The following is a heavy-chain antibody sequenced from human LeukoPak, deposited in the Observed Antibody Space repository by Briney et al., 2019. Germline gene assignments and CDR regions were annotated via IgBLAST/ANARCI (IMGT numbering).Heavy chain of an antibody. J-gene: IGHJ6*02. V-gene: IGHV4-34*01. Sequence: SETLSLTCAVYGGSFSGYYWSWIRQPPGKGLEWIGEINHSGSTNYNPSLKSRVTISVDTSTNQFSLKLSSVTAADTAVYYCARGGRSYYYYYGMDVWGQGTTVTVSS. CDR1: GGSFSGYY. D-gene: IGHD4-17*01. CDR3: ARGGRSYYYYYGMDV. CDR2: INHSGST.